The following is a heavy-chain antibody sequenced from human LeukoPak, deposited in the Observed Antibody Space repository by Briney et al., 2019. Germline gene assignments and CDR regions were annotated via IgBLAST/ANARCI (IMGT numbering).Heavy chain of an antibody. V-gene: IGHV4-34*01. Sequence: PSETLSLTCAAYGGSFSGYYWSWIRQPPGKGLEWIGEINHSGSTNYNPSLKSRVTVSVDTSKNQFSLKLSSVTAADTAVYYCARGYSGYERKFDYWGQGTLVTVSS. CDR2: INHSGST. CDR3: ARGYSGYERKFDY. D-gene: IGHD5-12*01. CDR1: GGSFSGYY. J-gene: IGHJ4*02.